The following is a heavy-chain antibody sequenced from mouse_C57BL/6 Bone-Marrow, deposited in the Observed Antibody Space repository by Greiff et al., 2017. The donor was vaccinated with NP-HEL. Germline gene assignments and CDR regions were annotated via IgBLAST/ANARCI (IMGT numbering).Heavy chain of an antibody. Sequence: VKLQESGPELVKPGASVKISCKASGYAFSSSWMNWVKQRPGKGLEWIGRIYPGDGDTNYNGKFKGKATLTADKSSSTAYMQLSSLTSEDSAVYFCARAGGYDKNFDYWGQGTTLTVSS. CDR1: GYAFSSSW. CDR2: IYPGDGDT. CDR3: ARAGGYDKNFDY. D-gene: IGHD2-2*01. J-gene: IGHJ2*01. V-gene: IGHV1-82*01.